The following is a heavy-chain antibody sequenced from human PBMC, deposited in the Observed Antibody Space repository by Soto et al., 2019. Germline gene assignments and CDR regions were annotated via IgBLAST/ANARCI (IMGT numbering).Heavy chain of an antibody. CDR1: GYTFTGYY. J-gene: IGHJ4*02. CDR2: INPNSGGT. Sequence: ASVKVSCKASGYTFTGYYMHWVRQAPGQGLEWMGWINPNSGGTNYAQKFQGRVTMTRDTSISTAYMELSRLRSDDTAVYYCAGDSLGIAVAGTIVDYWGQGTLVTVSS. D-gene: IGHD6-19*01. CDR3: AGDSLGIAVAGTIVDY. V-gene: IGHV1-2*02.